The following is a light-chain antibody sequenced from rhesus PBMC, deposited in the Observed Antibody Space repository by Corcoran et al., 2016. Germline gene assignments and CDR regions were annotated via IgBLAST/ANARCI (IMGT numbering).Light chain of an antibody. CDR3: QQFGSSPYS. CDR2: KAS. CDR1: QSISSW. Sequence: DIQMTQSPSSLSASVGDTVTITCRASQSISSWLAWYQQKPGKVPKFLHYKASNLQSGVPSRFSGIVSGTDFTLTISSLRSEIFTTFYWQQFGSSPYSFGQGARVAIK. V-gene: IGKV1-22*01. J-gene: IGKJ2*01.